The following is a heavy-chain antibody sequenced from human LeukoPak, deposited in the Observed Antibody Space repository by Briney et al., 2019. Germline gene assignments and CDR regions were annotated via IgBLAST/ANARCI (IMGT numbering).Heavy chain of an antibody. J-gene: IGHJ5*02. D-gene: IGHD5-24*01. CDR3: ARRRVEMSTIMEGNRLDP. V-gene: IGHV4-4*08. CDR2: LYTSGST. Sequence: KPSETLSLTCTVSGDSISTYSWNWIRQPPGRGLEWIGSLYTSGSTHYNPSLKSRVTISVDTSKNQFSLRLSSMTAADTAVYYCARRRVEMSTIMEGNRLDPWGQGTLVTVRS. CDR1: GDSISTYS.